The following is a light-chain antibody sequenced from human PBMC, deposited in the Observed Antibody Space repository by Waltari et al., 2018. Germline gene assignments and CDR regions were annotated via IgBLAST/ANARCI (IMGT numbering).Light chain of an antibody. CDR1: DLEGKS. CDR3: EVWDSGSYEVV. Sequence: YVLTLPPSLSVAPGEPATLPCGGYDLEGKSVPWYQQRPGQAPALVIYSDSDRSSGIPERFSGSNSGDTATLTITGVEAGDEADYYCEVWDSGSYEVVFGGGTKLIVL. V-gene: IGLV3-21*04. CDR2: SDS. J-gene: IGLJ2*01.